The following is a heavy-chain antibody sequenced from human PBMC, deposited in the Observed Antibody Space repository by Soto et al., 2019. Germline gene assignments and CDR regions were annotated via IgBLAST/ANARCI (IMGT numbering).Heavy chain of an antibody. D-gene: IGHD1-26*01. V-gene: IGHV4-30-4*01. J-gene: IGHJ4*02. CDR2: IFYSGSP. CDR1: GGSISSGVYY. Sequence: SETLSLTCTVSGGSISSGVYYWGWIRRPPGKGREWIGYIFYSGSPYYNPSLKSRVTKSVDTSKNQFSLKLSSVTAADTAVYYCARDRLGRFDYWGQGTLVTVSS. CDR3: ARDRLGRFDY.